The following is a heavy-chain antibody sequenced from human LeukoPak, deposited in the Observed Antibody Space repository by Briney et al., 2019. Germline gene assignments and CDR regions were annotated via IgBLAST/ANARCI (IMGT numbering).Heavy chain of an antibody. CDR2: IKQDGSEK. CDR1: GFTFSSYW. Sequence: GGSLRLPCAASGFTFSSYWMSWVRQAPGKGLEWVANIKQDGSEKYYVDSVKGRFTISRDNAKNSLYLQMNSLRAEDTAVYYCARRAGYCSSTSCLRDFDYWGQGTLVTVSS. CDR3: ARRAGYCSSTSCLRDFDY. J-gene: IGHJ4*02. V-gene: IGHV3-7*01. D-gene: IGHD2-2*01.